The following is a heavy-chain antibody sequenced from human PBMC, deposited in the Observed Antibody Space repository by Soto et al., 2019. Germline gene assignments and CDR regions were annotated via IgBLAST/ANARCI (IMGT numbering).Heavy chain of an antibody. D-gene: IGHD6-6*01. CDR2: INPNSGGT. CDR3: ARDLAGSSSSYYYYGMDV. V-gene: IGHV1-2*04. Sequence: QVQLVQSGAEVKKPGASVKVSCKASGYTFTGYYMHWVRQAPGQGLEWMGWINPNSGGTNYAQKLQGWVTMTRDTSISTAYMELSRLRSDDTAVYYCARDLAGSSSSYYYYGMDVWGQGTTVTVSS. CDR1: GYTFTGYY. J-gene: IGHJ6*02.